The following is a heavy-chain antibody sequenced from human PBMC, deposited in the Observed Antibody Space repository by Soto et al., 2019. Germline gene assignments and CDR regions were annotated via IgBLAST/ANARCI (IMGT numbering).Heavy chain of an antibody. J-gene: IGHJ4*02. CDR1: GYTFTNYA. CDR2: TNPKSGYT. D-gene: IGHD2-21*02. CDR3: ARTAGDLDY. V-gene: IGHV1-8*01. Sequence: QVQLVQSGAEVKKPGASVKVSCKNSGYTFTNYAINWVRQATGQGLEWMGWTNPKSGYTGSAQKFQGRVTMTRDSSIRTAYMELHSLTSEDTAVYYCARTAGDLDYWGQGTMITVSS.